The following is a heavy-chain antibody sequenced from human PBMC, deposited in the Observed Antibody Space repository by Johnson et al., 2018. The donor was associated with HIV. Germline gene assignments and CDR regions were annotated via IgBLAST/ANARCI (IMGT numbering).Heavy chain of an antibody. CDR2: IGTAGDT. Sequence: MLLVESGGGLVQPGGSLRLSCAASGFTFSSYDMHWVRQATGKGLEWVSAIGTAGDTYYPGSVKGRFTISRENAKNSLYLQMNSLRAEDTAVYYCARDPGGRRYYDSSGYFAFDIWGQGTMVTVSS. D-gene: IGHD3-22*01. V-gene: IGHV3-13*01. J-gene: IGHJ3*02. CDR1: GFTFSSYD. CDR3: ARDPGGRRYYDSSGYFAFDI.